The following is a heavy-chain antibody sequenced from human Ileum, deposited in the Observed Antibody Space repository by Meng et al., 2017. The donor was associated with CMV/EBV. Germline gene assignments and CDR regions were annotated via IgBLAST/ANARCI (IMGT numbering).Heavy chain of an antibody. Sequence: GGPLRLSCAASGFNFNTYWMHWVRQAPGKGLVWVSRIDSDGSRIDYADSGKGRFTISRDNTKNTLYLQMDSLRDEDKALYFCASGIRLTGSWGQGTMVTVSS. V-gene: IGHV3-74*01. J-gene: IGHJ5*02. CDR3: ASGIRLTGS. CDR2: IDSDGSRI. CDR1: GFNFNTYW. D-gene: IGHD1-14*01.